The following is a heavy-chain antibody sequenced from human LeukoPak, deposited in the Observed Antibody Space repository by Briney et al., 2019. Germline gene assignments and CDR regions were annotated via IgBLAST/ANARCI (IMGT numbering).Heavy chain of an antibody. D-gene: IGHD1-7*01. Sequence: GGSLRLSCAASGFTFSSYAMSWVRQAPGTGLEWVSGISRYGGNIYYADSVKGRFTISRDNSKNTLYLQMNSLRAEDTAVYYCAKDREGWNYVRAIFDYWGQGTLVTVSS. J-gene: IGHJ4*02. CDR2: ISRYGGNI. CDR3: AKDREGWNYVRAIFDY. CDR1: GFTFSSYA. V-gene: IGHV3-23*01.